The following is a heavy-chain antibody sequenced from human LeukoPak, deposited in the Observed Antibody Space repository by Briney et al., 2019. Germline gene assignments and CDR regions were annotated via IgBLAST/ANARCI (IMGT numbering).Heavy chain of an antibody. CDR2: IYYSGST. V-gene: IGHV4-39*07. Sequence: GSLRLSCAASGFTFSNYAMSWVRQAPGKGLEWIGSIYYSGSTYYNPSLKSRVTISVDTSKNQFSLKLSSVTAADTAVYYCAGGSRWELRAIDYWGQGTLVTVSS. J-gene: IGHJ4*02. CDR1: GFTFSNYA. D-gene: IGHD1-26*01. CDR3: AGGSRWELRAIDY.